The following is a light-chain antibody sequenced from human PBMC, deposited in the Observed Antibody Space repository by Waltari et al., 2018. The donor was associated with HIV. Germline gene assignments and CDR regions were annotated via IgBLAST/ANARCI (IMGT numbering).Light chain of an antibody. Sequence: DIRMTQSPTSLSPSVGDTVTFTCRASQPIDKYLHWYQHKPVQVPKLLIYLASTLHSGVPPRVSANGSRTSCSLPLSGVQPDDVATYFCQQTYLPPRTFGQGTRLE. CDR3: QQTYLPPRT. CDR2: LAS. CDR1: QPIDKY. V-gene: IGKV1-39*01. J-gene: IGKJ5*01.